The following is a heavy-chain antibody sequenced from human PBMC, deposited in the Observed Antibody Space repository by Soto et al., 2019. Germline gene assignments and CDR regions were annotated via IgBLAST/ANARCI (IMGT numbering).Heavy chain of an antibody. J-gene: IGHJ6*02. V-gene: IGHV5-51*01. CDR2: IYPGDSDT. CDR1: GYSFTSYW. Sequence: PGESLKISCKGSGYSFTSYWIGWVRQMPGKGLEWMGIIYPGDSDTRYSPSFQGQVTISADKSISTAYLQWSSLKASDTAMYYCARHRPYYYDSSGYYYGMDVWGQGTPVTVSS. CDR3: ARHRPYYYDSSGYYYGMDV. D-gene: IGHD3-22*01.